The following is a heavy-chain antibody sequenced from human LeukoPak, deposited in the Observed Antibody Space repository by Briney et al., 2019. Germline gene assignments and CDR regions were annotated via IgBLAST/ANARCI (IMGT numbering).Heavy chain of an antibody. V-gene: IGHV4-34*01. Sequence: GSLRLSCEASEFTLSSYAMNWVRQPPGKGLEWIGEINHSGSTNYNPSLKSRVTISEDMSRNQFSLKLSSVTAADTAVYYCARGLTYYFDSTGYYQPANFYYYGMDVWGQGTTVTVSS. CDR3: ARGLTYYFDSTGYYQPANFYYYGMDV. D-gene: IGHD3-22*01. CDR1: EFTLSSYA. J-gene: IGHJ6*02. CDR2: INHSGST.